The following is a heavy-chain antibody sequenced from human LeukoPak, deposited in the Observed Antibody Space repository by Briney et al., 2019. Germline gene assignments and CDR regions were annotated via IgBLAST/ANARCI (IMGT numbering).Heavy chain of an antibody. CDR3: ARDNYGDYAYYYYYMDV. CDR1: GGSISSGSYY. D-gene: IGHD4-17*01. J-gene: IGHJ6*03. CDR2: IYTSGST. V-gene: IGHV4-61*02. Sequence: PSETLSLTCTVSGGSISSGSYYWSWIRQPAGKGLEWIGRIYTSGSTNYNPSLKSRVTISVDTSKNQFSLKLSSVTAADTAVYYCARDNYGDYAYYYYYMDVWGKGTTVTVSS.